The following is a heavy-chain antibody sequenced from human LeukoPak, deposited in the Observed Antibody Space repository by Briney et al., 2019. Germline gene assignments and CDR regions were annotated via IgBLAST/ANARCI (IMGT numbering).Heavy chain of an antibody. V-gene: IGHV4-30-4*08. Sequence: LRLSCAASGFTFSSYAMTWVRQAPGKGLEWIGYIYYSGSTYYNPSLKSRVTISVDTSKNQFSLKLSSVTAADTAVYYCARVYGGYSYGTFDYWGQGTLVTVSS. CDR3: ARVYGGYSYGTFDY. CDR2: IYYSGST. CDR1: GFTFSSYA. J-gene: IGHJ4*02. D-gene: IGHD5-18*01.